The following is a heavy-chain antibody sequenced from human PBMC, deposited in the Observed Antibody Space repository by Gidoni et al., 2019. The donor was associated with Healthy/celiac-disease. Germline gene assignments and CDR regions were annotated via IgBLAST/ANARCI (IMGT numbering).Heavy chain of an antibody. CDR3: AREVTYYDYVWGSYPRGWFDP. CDR1: GFTFGSYA. J-gene: IGHJ5*02. CDR2: ISYDGSNK. D-gene: IGHD3-16*02. Sequence: QVQLVESGGGVVQPGRSLRLSCAASGFTFGSYAVPWVRQAPGKGLEWVAVISYDGSNKYYADSVKGRFTISRDNSKNTLYLQMNSLRAEDTAVYYCAREVTYYDYVWGSYPRGWFDPWGQGTLVTVSS. V-gene: IGHV3-30-3*01.